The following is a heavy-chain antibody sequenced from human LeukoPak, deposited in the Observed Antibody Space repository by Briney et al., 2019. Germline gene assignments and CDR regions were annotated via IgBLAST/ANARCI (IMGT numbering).Heavy chain of an antibody. J-gene: IGHJ4*02. Sequence: GGSLRLSCAGGFTFSDYSMNWIRQAPGKGLEWVSYISSSSSTIYYADSVKGRFTISRDNAKNSLYLQMNSLRAEDTAVYYCAREDSYGYESGDYWGQGTLVTVSS. V-gene: IGHV3-48*01. CDR1: GFTFSDYS. D-gene: IGHD5-18*01. CDR3: AREDSYGYESGDY. CDR2: ISSSSSTI.